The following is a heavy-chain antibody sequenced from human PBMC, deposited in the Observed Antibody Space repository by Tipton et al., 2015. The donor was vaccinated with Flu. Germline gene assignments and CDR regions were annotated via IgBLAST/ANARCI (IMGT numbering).Heavy chain of an antibody. CDR2: IYTSGST. J-gene: IGHJ4*02. CDR1: GGSISSGSYY. D-gene: IGHD3-22*01. Sequence: TLSLTCTVSGGSISSGSYYWSWIRQPAGKGLEWIGRIYTSGSTNYKPSLKSRVTISVDTSKNQFSMKLISVTAADTAWYYCARVRSYYDSSGYYYAFDYWGQGTLVTVSS. V-gene: IGHV4-61*02. CDR3: ARVRSYYDSSGYYYAFDY.